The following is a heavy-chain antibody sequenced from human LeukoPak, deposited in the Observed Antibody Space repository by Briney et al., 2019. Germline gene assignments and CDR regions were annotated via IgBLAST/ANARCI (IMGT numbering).Heavy chain of an antibody. CDR2: IYSGDLDA. J-gene: IGHJ4*02. CDR3: ARGGRNGYRVLDQ. D-gene: IGHD5-24*01. Sequence: GESLKISCQDSGDTFTNYWIGWVRQMPGQGLEWMGSIYSGDLDARYSPSFQGQVTISADKSINTAYLQWSSLKASDTAVYYCARGGRNGYRVLDQWGQGTLVTVSS. V-gene: IGHV5-51*01. CDR1: GDTFTNYW.